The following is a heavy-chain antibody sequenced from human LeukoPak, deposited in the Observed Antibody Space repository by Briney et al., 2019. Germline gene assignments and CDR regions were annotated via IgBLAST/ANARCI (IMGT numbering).Heavy chain of an antibody. CDR1: GFTLDQNP. J-gene: IGHJ4*02. CDR2: ISGEGGTT. Sequence: GGSLRLSCAASGFTLDQNPMHWVRQAPGKGLEWVSLISGEGGTTHYADSVKGRFTISRENSKNSLFLQINTLRTQDTALYYCAKHTVGATVFDYWGQGTLVTVSS. D-gene: IGHD1-26*01. CDR3: AKHTVGATVFDY. V-gene: IGHV3-43*02.